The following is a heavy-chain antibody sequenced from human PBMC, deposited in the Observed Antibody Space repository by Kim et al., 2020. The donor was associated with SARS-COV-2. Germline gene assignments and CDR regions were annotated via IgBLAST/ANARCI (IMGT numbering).Heavy chain of an antibody. CDR3: ARGQGLITMIVVVVGAFDY. Sequence: SETLSLTCTVSGGSISSGGYYWSWIRQHPGKGLEWIGYIYYSGSTYYNPSLKSRVTISVDTSKNQFSLTLSSVTAADTAVYYCARGQGLITMIVVVVGAFDYWGQGTLLTVSS. D-gene: IGHD3-22*01. J-gene: IGHJ4*02. CDR2: IYYSGST. V-gene: IGHV4-31*03. CDR1: GGSISSGGYY.